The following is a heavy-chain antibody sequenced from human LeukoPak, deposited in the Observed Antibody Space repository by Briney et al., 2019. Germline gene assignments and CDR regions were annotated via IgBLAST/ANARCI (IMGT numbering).Heavy chain of an antibody. CDR2: ITAYGDGT. CDR1: GFTFDDHD. J-gene: IGHJ4*02. D-gene: IGHD3-22*01. Sequence: PGGSLRLSCAASGFTFDDHDMHWVRHAPGKGLEWVSLITAYGDGTYYADSVKGRLIISSDNNKKYLFLQMNSLRTDDTAFYYCARDFYDSTGYYLDYWGQGTLVAVSS. CDR3: ARDFYDSTGYYLDY. V-gene: IGHV3-43*02.